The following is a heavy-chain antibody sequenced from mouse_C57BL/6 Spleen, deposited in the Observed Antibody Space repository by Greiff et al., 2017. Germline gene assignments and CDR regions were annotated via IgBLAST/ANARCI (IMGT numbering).Heavy chain of an antibody. V-gene: IGHV1-81*01. CDR2: IYPRSGNT. J-gene: IGHJ2*01. D-gene: IGHD4-1*01. CDR1: GYTFTSYG. Sequence: VQLQQSGAELARPGASVKLSCTASGYTFTSYGISWVKQRTGQGLEWIGEIYPRSGNTYYNEKFKGKATLTADKSSSTAYMELRNLTSEDSAVYFCVPNDWDLFDYWGQGTTLTVSS. CDR3: VPNDWDLFDY.